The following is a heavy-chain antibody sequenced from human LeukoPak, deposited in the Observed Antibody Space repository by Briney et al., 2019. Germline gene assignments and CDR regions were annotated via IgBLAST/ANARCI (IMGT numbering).Heavy chain of an antibody. V-gene: IGHV3-30*02. CDR3: AKDIVGSTGIDY. D-gene: IGHD1-26*01. J-gene: IGHJ4*02. Sequence: GGSLRLSCVASGFTFSSYGMHWVRQAPGKGLEWVAFIRYDGTNKYYADSVQGRFTISRDNSKNTLYLQMNSLRADDTAVYHGAKDIVGSTGIDYWGQGTLVTVSS. CDR2: IRYDGTNK. CDR1: GFTFSSYG.